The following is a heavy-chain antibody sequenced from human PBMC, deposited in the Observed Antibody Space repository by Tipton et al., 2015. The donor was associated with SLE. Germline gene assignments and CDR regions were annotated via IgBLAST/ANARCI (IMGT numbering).Heavy chain of an antibody. Sequence: TLSLTCAVYGGSITSSSYYWAWIRQSPGEGVEWIGEIYYRGSTNYNPSLESRVTISVDTSKNQFSLKLTSVTAADTAVYYCARRRSETGLFSKRGWFAPLGQGTPVTVSS. D-gene: IGHD1-14*01. V-gene: IGHV4-39*07. CDR1: GGSITSSSYY. CDR3: ARRRSETGLFSKRGWFAP. CDR2: IYYRGST. J-gene: IGHJ5*02.